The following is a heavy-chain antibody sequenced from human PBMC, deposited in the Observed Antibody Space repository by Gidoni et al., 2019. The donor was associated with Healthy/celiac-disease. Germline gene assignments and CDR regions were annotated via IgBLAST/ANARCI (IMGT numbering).Heavy chain of an antibody. CDR2: INPSGGST. CDR1: GYTFTSYY. Sequence: QVQLVQSGAEVKKPGASVKVSCKASGYTFTSYYMHWVRQAPGQGLEWMGIINPSGGSTSYAQKFQGRVTMTRDTSTSTVYMELSSLRSEDTAVYYCAGARRAGGWFDPWGQGTLVTVSS. CDR3: AGARRAGGWFDP. D-gene: IGHD1-26*01. V-gene: IGHV1-46*01. J-gene: IGHJ5*02.